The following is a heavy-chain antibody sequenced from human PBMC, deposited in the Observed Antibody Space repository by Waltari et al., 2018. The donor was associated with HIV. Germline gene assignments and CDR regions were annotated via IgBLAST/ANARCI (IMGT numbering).Heavy chain of an antibody. CDR1: GYSISSGYY. CDR2: IYHSGST. V-gene: IGHV4-38-2*02. J-gene: IGHJ4*02. Sequence: QVQLQESGPGLVKPSETLSLTCTVSGYSISSGYYWGWIRQPPGKGLEWIGIIYHSGSTYYNPSLKSRVTISVDTSKNQFSLKLSSVTAADTAVYYCARETPETFWGQGTLVTVSS. CDR3: ARETPETF.